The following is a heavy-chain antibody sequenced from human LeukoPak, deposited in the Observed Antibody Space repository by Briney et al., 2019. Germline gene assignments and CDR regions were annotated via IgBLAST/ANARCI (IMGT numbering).Heavy chain of an antibody. D-gene: IGHD3-10*01. Sequence: GSLRLSCAASGFSFTNAWMSWVRRAPGKGLEWVGRIKSKTDGGTIDYAAPVKGRFTISRDDSKNTLFLQMNSLKIEDTAVYCCTAVTLRPVGLWGQGTLVTVSS. CDR3: TAVTLRPVGL. CDR2: IKSKTDGGTI. V-gene: IGHV3-15*05. J-gene: IGHJ4*02. CDR1: GFSFTNAW.